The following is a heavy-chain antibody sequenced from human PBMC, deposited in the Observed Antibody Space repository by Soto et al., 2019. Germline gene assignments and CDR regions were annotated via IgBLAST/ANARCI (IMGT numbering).Heavy chain of an antibody. V-gene: IGHV1-69*01. CDR2: IIPIFGTA. Sequence: QVQMVQSGAELKKPGSSVKVSCKASGGTFSSYAIRWVRKAPGQGLEWMGGIIPIFGTANYAQKFQDRVTITADESSSTAYMELSSLTSEDTAVYYCARELSPEDYWGQGTLVTVYS. CDR1: GGTFSSYA. D-gene: IGHD3-3*02. CDR3: ARELSPEDY. J-gene: IGHJ4*02.